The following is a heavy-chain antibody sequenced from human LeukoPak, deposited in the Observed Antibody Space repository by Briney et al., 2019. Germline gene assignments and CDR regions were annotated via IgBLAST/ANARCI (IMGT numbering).Heavy chain of an antibody. V-gene: IGHV1-8*03. CDR2: MNPNSGTT. J-gene: IGHJ5*02. CDR3: ARATGDIVVVVAAPSWFDP. CDR1: GYTFTNYD. D-gene: IGHD2-15*01. Sequence: ASVKVSCKASGYTFTNYDINWVRQATGQGLEWMGWMNPNSGTTGYAQKFLGRVTITRNTSISTTYMELSSLRSEDTAVYYCARATGDIVVVVAAPSWFDPWGQGTLVTVSS.